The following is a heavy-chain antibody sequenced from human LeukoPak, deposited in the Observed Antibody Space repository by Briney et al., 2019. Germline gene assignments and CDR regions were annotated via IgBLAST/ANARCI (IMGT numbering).Heavy chain of an antibody. CDR1: GFTFSSYG. V-gene: IGHV3-33*01. D-gene: IGHD3-22*01. CDR3: ARDLGPPAGYYYDSSCYFDY. Sequence: TGGSLRLSCAASGFTFSSYGMHWVRQAPGKGLEWVAGVWYDGSNTYYADSVKGRFTISRDNSKNTLYLQMNSLRAEDTAVYYCARDLGPPAGYYYDSSCYFDYWGQGTLVTVSS. CDR2: VWYDGSNT. J-gene: IGHJ4*02.